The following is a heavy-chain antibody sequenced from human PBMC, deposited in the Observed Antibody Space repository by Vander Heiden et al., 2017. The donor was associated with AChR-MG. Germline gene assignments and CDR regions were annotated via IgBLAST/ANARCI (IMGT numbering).Heavy chain of an antibody. Sequence: QVTLKESGPVLVKPTETLTLTCTVSGFSLSNARMGVSWIRQPPGKALEWLAHIFSNDEKSYSTSLKSRLTISKDTSKSQVVLTMTNMDPVDTATYYCARIETHYGYYYYGMDVWGQGTTVTVSS. D-gene: IGHD4-17*01. CDR2: IFSNDEK. V-gene: IGHV2-26*01. CDR1: GFSLSNARMG. J-gene: IGHJ6*02. CDR3: ARIETHYGYYYYGMDV.